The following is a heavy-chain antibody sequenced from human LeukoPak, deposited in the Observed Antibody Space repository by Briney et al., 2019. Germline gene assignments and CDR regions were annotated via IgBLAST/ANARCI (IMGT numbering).Heavy chain of an antibody. CDR3: ARDLHGYDSSGSSPLFDY. D-gene: IGHD3-22*01. J-gene: IGHJ4*02. CDR1: GFSFSSYE. Sequence: GGSLRLSCAASGFSFSSYEMNWVRQAPGKGLEWVSYISSSGSTIYYADSVKGRFSISRDNAKNSLYLQMNRLRAEDTAVYYCARDLHGYDSSGSSPLFDYWGQGTLVTVSS. V-gene: IGHV3-48*03. CDR2: ISSSGSTI.